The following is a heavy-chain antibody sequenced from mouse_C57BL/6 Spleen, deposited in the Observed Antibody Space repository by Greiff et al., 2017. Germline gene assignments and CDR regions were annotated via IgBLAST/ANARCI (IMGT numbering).Heavy chain of an antibody. D-gene: IGHD4-1*01. CDR2: IYPSDSGT. Sequence: QVHVQQPGAELVRPGSSVKLSCKASGYTFTSYWMDWVKQRPGQGLEWIGNIYPSDSGTHYNQKFKDKATLTVDKSSSTAYMQLSSLTSEDSAVYYGASGYYWGKGTTVTVSS. CDR1: GYTFTSYW. J-gene: IGHJ2*01. V-gene: IGHV1-61*01. CDR3: ASGYY.